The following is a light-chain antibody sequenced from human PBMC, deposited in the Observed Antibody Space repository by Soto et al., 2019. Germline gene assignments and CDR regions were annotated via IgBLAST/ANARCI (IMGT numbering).Light chain of an antibody. Sequence: QSALTQPPSASGSPGQSVTISCTGTSSDVGAYNYVSWYQQHAGKATKLVIYEVTKRPSGVPDRFSGSKSANTASLTVSGLQAEDEADDYCSSFASSNTWVFGGGTKLTVL. CDR1: SSDVGAYNY. CDR3: SSFASSNTWV. J-gene: IGLJ3*02. CDR2: EVT. V-gene: IGLV2-8*01.